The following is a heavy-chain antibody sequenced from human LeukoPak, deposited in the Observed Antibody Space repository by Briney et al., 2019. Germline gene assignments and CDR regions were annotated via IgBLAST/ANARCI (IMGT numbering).Heavy chain of an antibody. CDR2: ISFHGSAI. CDR3: AREKSANTYMTQGGIGR. Sequence: GGSLRLSCAASGFTFSAYAIHWVRQAPGKGLDWVAVISFHGSAIYYADSVKGRFTMSRDNTKNTVDLQMSSLRDEDKDIYYCAREKSANTYMTQGGIGRWGQGTMVTVAS. V-gene: IGHV3-30-3*01. D-gene: IGHD3-16*01. J-gene: IGHJ4*02. CDR1: GFTFSAYA.